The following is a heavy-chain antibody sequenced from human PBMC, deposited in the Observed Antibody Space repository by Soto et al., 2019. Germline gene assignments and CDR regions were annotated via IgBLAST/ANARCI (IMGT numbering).Heavy chain of an antibody. CDR2: ISYDGSNK. J-gene: IGHJ5*02. D-gene: IGHD3-16*01. Sequence: QVQLVESGGGVVQPGRSLRLSCAASGFTFSSYGMHWVRQAPGKGLEWVAVISYDGSNKYYADSVKGRFTISRDNSKNTLYLQMNSLRAEDTAVYYCAKYAWGEGWFDPWGQGTLVTVSS. V-gene: IGHV3-30*18. CDR1: GFTFSSYG. CDR3: AKYAWGEGWFDP.